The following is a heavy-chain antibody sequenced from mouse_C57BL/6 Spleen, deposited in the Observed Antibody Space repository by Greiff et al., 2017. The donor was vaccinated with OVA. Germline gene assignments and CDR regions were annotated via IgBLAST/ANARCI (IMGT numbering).Heavy chain of an antibody. D-gene: IGHD3-3*01. Sequence: QVQLQQPGAELVKPGASVKMSCKASGYTFTSYWITWVKQRPGQGLEWIGDIYPGSGSTNYNEKFKSKATLTVDTSSSTAYMQRSSLTSEDSAVDYCARPRDEDAMDYWGQGTSVTVSS. V-gene: IGHV1-55*01. CDR1: GYTFTSYW. CDR2: IYPGSGST. CDR3: ARPRDEDAMDY. J-gene: IGHJ4*01.